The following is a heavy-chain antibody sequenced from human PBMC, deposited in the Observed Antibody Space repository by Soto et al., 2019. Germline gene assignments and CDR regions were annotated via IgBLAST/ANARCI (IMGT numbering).Heavy chain of an antibody. CDR3: GGSSDYYYYYGMDV. CDR1: VYSFTSYW. D-gene: IGHD3-16*01. V-gene: IGHV5-10-1*01. J-gene: IGHJ6*02. CDR2: IDPSDSYT. Sequence: GEALKISCKGSVYSFTSYWISWVRQMPGKGLEWMGRIDPSDSYTNYSPSFQGHVTISADKSISTAYLQWSSLKASDTAMYYCGGSSDYYYYYGMDVWGQGTTVTVSS.